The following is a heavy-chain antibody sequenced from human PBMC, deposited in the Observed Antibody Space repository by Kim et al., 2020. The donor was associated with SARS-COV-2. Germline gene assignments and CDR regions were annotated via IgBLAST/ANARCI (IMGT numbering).Heavy chain of an antibody. Sequence: GESLKISCKGFGYTFTGSLIPWVRQIPGKARGGWGRFDPSDLYPNTNPPFEGHASISADKPISTAYLQWSSLKASDNAMYYCTREYCSGGRCPNGMDVWGQGTTVTVSS. CDR2: FDPSDLYP. CDR3: TREYCSGGRCPNGMDV. CDR1: GYTFTGSL. J-gene: IGHJ6*02. D-gene: IGHD2-15*01. V-gene: IGHV5-10-1*01.